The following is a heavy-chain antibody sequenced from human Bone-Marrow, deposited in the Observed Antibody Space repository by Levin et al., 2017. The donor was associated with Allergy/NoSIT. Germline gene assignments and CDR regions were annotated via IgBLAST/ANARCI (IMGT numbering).Heavy chain of an antibody. CDR2: IYPGDSDT. CDR3: ARHDDGTIGTMIDY. CDR1: GYDFSSYW. V-gene: IGHV5-51*01. Sequence: GESLKISCKGSGYDFSSYWIGWVRQMPGKGLEWMGVIYPGDSDTRHNPSFQGQVTISADKSITTAYLQWSSLKAPDTAMYFCARHDDGTIGTMIDYWGPGTLVTVSS. J-gene: IGHJ4*02. D-gene: IGHD1-1*01.